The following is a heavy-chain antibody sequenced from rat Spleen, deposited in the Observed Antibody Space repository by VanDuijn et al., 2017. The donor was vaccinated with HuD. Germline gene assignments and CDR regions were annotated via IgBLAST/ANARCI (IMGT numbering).Heavy chain of an antibody. Sequence: EVQLQESGPGLVKPSQSLSLTCSVTGYSITSGYGWNWIRKFPGNKLEWMGYINGAGSTNYNPPLKSQISITRDTSKNQFFLQVNSVTTEDTATYYCARTSWDDFDYWGQGVMVTVSS. CDR3: ARTSWDDFDY. CDR2: INGAGST. J-gene: IGHJ2*01. CDR1: GYSITSGYG. V-gene: IGHV3-3*01. D-gene: IGHD1-12*01.